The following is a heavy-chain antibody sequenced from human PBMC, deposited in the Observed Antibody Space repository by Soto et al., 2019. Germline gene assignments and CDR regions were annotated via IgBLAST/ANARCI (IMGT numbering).Heavy chain of an antibody. CDR3: VRWGYGYNSLEF. V-gene: IGHV1-2*06. J-gene: IGHJ4*03. Sequence: ASVKVSCKTSGYIFTGYFIHWVRQTPGQGLQWMGRITPNSGDTKYGRTFQGRVTFTRDTSTSTAYMELSGLRSDDTALYYCVRWGYGYNSLEFWGQGTLVTVSS. CDR2: ITPNSGDT. D-gene: IGHD5-12*01. CDR1: GYIFTGYF.